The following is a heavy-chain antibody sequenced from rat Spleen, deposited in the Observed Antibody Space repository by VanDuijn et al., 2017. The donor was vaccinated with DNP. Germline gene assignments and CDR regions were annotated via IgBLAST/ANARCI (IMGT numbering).Heavy chain of an antibody. CDR3: ARVPYGGSYFDY. D-gene: IGHD1-11*01. CDR1: GFSLTSDG. J-gene: IGHJ2*01. CDR2: IWASGNT. V-gene: IGHV2-72*01. Sequence: QVQLEESGPGLMLPSETLSLTCTVSGFSLTSDGVGWVRQPLGKGLVWMGTIWASGNTNFNLAVQSRLSINRDTSKSQVFFKMNSLQPEDTGTYYCARVPYGGSYFDYWGQGVMVTVSS.